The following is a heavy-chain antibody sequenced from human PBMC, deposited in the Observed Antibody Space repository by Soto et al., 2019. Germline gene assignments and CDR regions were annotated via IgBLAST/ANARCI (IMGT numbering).Heavy chain of an antibody. CDR1: GGSISSGGYY. J-gene: IGHJ4*02. CDR3: ARDARIAAAGIDY. D-gene: IGHD6-13*01. V-gene: IGHV4-31*03. Sequence: SETLSLTCTVSGGSISSGGYYWSWIRQHPGKGLEWIGYIYYSGSTYYNPSLKSRVTISVDTSKNQFSLKLSSVTAADTAVYYCARDARIAAAGIDYWGQGTLVTVPQ. CDR2: IYYSGST.